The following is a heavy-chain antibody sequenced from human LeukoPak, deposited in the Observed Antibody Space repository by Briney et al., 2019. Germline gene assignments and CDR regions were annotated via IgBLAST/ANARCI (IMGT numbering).Heavy chain of an antibody. D-gene: IGHD6-25*01. V-gene: IGHV3-30-3*01. CDR1: GFTFSSYA. Sequence: GRSLRLSCAASGFTFSSYAMHWVRQAPGKGLEWVAVISYDGSNKYYADSVKGRFTISRDSSKNTLYLQMNSLRAEDTAVYYCARGQRLADSWGQGTLVAVSS. CDR2: ISYDGSNK. J-gene: IGHJ4*02. CDR3: ARGQRLADS.